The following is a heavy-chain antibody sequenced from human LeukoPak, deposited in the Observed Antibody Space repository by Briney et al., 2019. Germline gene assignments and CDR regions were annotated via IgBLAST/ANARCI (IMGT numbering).Heavy chain of an antibody. CDR3: AKDDKHIVVVTAIPSGVFDY. V-gene: IGHV3-23*01. CDR1: GFTFSSYA. Sequence: GGSLRLSCAASGFTFSSYAMSWVRQAPGKGLEWVSAISGSGGSTYYADSVKGRFTISRDNSKNTLYLQMNSLRAEDTAVYYCAKDDKHIVVVTAIPSGVFDYWGQGTLVTVSS. D-gene: IGHD2-21*02. CDR2: ISGSGGST. J-gene: IGHJ4*02.